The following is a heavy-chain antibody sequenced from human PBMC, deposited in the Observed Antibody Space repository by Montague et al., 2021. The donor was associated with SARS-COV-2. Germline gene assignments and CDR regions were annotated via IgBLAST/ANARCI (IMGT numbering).Heavy chain of an antibody. Sequence: SETLSLTCTVSGDSVSSADYYWTWIRQPPGKGLEWMGYIVYDGITKYSPALRSRVTISMDTSKNQLSLNLKSVTAADTALYYCARPRNAGYFWSLDFWGRGTLVTASS. V-gene: IGHV4-61*08. CDR3: ARPRNAGYFWSLDF. D-gene: IGHD1-26*01. J-gene: IGHJ2*01. CDR2: IVYDGIT. CDR1: GDSVSSADYY.